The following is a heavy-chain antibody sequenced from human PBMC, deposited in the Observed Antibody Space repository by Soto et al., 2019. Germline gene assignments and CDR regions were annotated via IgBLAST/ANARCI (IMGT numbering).Heavy chain of an antibody. V-gene: IGHV4-34*01. CDR1: GGSFSGYY. J-gene: IGHJ4*02. CDR2: INHSGST. Sequence: QVQLQQWGAGLLKPSETLSLTCAVYGGSFSGYYWSWIRQPPGKGLEWIGEINHSGSTNYNPSLKRRVTISVDTSKNQFSLKLSSVTAADTAVYYCAIGNYGPPRTPAPNSQFDYWGQGTLVTVSS. CDR3: AIGNYGPPRTPAPNSQFDY. D-gene: IGHD1-7*01.